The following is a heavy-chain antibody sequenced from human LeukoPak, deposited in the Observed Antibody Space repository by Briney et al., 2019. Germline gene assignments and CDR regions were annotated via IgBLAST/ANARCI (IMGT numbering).Heavy chain of an antibody. Sequence: GASAKVSCKTSGYPFTTWEINWVRQAAGQGLEWMGWVHPNSGNTAYAQKFQGRVTMTRDTSISTAYMEVSGLRSDDTAVYFCARGPRNDPWGQGTLVTVSS. V-gene: IGHV1-8*01. CDR2: VHPNSGNT. CDR1: GYPFTTWE. CDR3: ARGPRNDP. D-gene: IGHD1-14*01. J-gene: IGHJ5*02.